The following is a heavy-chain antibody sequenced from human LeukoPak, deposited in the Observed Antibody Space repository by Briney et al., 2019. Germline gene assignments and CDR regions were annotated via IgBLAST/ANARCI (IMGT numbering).Heavy chain of an antibody. CDR3: TRLLYCSGGSCYSVDY. CDR1: GFTFGDYA. J-gene: IGHJ4*02. CDR2: IRSKAYGGTT. D-gene: IGHD2-15*01. Sequence: GRSLRLSCTTSGFTFGDYAMSWVRQAPGKGLEWVGFIRSKAYGGTTEYAASVKGRFTISRDDSKSIAYLQMNSLKTEDTAVYYCTRLLYCSGGSCYSVDYWGQGTLVTVSS. V-gene: IGHV3-49*04.